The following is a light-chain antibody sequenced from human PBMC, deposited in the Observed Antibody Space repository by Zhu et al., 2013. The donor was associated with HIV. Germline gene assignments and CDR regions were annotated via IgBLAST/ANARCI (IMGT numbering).Light chain of an antibody. CDR1: SRDIGGYNY. Sequence: QSALSQPASASGSPGQSITISCTGSSRDIGGYNYVSWYQQRPGKAPKVLFYEVTNRPSGVSNRFSVSKSGSTASLTISGLQAEDEADYYCSSYRSDDTVVFGGGTKLTVL. CDR3: SSYRSDDTVV. CDR2: EVT. J-gene: IGLJ2*01. V-gene: IGLV2-14*01.